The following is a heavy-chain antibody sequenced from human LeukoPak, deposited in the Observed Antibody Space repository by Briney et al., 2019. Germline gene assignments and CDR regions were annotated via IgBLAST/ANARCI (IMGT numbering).Heavy chain of an antibody. CDR3: AREYYYDSSGYLIDY. Sequence: TLSLTCTVSGGSISSGGYYWCWIRQHPGKGLVWIGYIYYSGSTYYNPSLKSRVTISVDTSKKQFSLKLSSVTAPDTAVYYCAREYYYDSSGYLIDYWSQGTLVTVSS. J-gene: IGHJ4*02. D-gene: IGHD3-22*01. V-gene: IGHV4-31*03. CDR2: IYYSGST. CDR1: GGSISSGGYY.